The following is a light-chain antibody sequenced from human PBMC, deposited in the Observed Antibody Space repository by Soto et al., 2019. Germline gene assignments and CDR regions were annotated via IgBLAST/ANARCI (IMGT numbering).Light chain of an antibody. V-gene: IGKV1-39*01. CDR2: AAS. CDR1: QSISSY. J-gene: IGKJ4*01. Sequence: DIQMTQSPSSLSASVGDRVTITFRASQSISSYLNWYQQKPGKAPKLLIYAASSLQSGVPSRFSGSGSGTDFTLTISSLQPEDFATYYCQQSYSNQLTFGGGTKVDIK. CDR3: QQSYSNQLT.